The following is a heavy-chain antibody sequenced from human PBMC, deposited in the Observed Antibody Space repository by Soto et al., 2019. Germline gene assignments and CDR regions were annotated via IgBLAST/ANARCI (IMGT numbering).Heavy chain of an antibody. CDR1: GYTFTSYC. CDR2: INPSGGST. D-gene: IGHD2-15*01. Sequence: ASVKVSCKASGYTFTSYCMHWVRQAPGQGLEWMGIINPSGGSTSYAQKFQGRVTMTRDTSTSTVYMELSSLRSEDTAVYYCARDQGYCSGGSCYPSDYWGQGTLVTVSS. V-gene: IGHV1-46*03. J-gene: IGHJ4*02. CDR3: ARDQGYCSGGSCYPSDY.